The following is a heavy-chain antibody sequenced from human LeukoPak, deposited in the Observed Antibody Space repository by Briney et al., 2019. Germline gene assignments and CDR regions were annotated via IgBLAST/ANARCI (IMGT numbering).Heavy chain of an antibody. J-gene: IGHJ1*01. CDR2: INPNSGDT. D-gene: IGHD3-22*01. CDR1: GYTFTGYY. Sequence: ASVKVSCKASGYTFTGYYMHWVRQAPGQGLEWMGWINPNSGDTNYAQKFQGRVTMTRDTSISTAYMELSRLRSDDTAVYYCARDSRSSYYDSSGYYPQDFQHWGQGTLVTVSS. CDR3: ARDSRSSYYDSSGYYPQDFQH. V-gene: IGHV1-2*02.